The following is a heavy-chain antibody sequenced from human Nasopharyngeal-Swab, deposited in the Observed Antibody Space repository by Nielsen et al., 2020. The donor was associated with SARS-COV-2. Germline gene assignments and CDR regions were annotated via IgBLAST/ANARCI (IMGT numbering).Heavy chain of an antibody. CDR1: GGSISSYY. CDR2: IYHSGST. V-gene: IGHV4-59*12. CDR3: ARGVGWQWLVYYFDY. J-gene: IGHJ4*02. D-gene: IGHD6-19*01. Sequence: GPLRLSCSVSGGSISSYYWSWIRQPPGKGLEWIGYIYHSGSTYYNPSLKSRVTISVDRSKNQFSLKLSSVTAADTAVYYCARGVGWQWLVYYFDYWGQGTLVTVSS.